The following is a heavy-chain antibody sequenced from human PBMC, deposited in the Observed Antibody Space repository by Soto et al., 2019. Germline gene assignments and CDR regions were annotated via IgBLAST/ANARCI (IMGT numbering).Heavy chain of an antibody. CDR3: TTGIAVAGHYYYYGMDV. Sequence: GGSLRLSCAASGFTFSNAWMNWVRQAPGKGLEWVGRIKSKTDGGTTDYAAPVKGRFTISREDSNNTLYLQMNSLKTEDTAVYYCTTGIAVAGHYYYYGMDVWGQGTTVTVSS. J-gene: IGHJ6*02. D-gene: IGHD6-19*01. V-gene: IGHV3-15*07. CDR2: IKSKTDGGTT. CDR1: GFTFSNAW.